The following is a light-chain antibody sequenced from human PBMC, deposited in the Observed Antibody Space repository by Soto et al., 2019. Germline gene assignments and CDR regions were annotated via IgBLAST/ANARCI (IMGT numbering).Light chain of an antibody. CDR2: GAS. CDR3: QHYGSLVLT. CDR1: QSVSSTY. J-gene: IGKJ4*01. V-gene: IGKV3-20*01. Sequence: EIVLTQSPGTLSLSPGERATLSCRASQSVSSTYLAWYQQKPGQAPRLLIYGASSRATGIPDRFSGSGSGTYLPLTISRLEPEDFAVYYCQHYGSLVLTFGGGTKVEIK.